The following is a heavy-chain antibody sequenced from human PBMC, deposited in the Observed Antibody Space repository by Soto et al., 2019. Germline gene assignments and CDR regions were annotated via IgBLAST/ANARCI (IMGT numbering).Heavy chain of an antibody. D-gene: IGHD6-6*01. CDR1: GFTFSSYD. CDR3: ARVRMGSSSALDY. V-gene: IGHV3-13*01. J-gene: IGHJ4*02. Sequence: EVQLVESGGGLVQPGGSLRLSCAASGFTFSSYDMHWVRQATGKGLEWVSAIGTAGDTYYPGSVKGRFTISRENAKNSLYLQMNSLRAGDTAVYYCARVRMGSSSALDYWGQGTLVTVSS. CDR2: IGTAGDT.